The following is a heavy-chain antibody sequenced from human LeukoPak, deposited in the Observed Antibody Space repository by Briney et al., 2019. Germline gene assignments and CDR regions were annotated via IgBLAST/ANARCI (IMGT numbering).Heavy chain of an antibody. V-gene: IGHV3-23*01. CDR2: ISGSGGST. Sequence: GGSLRLSCAASGFTFSSYAMSWVRQAPGEGLEWVSAISGSGGSTYYADSVKGRFTTSRDTSKSTMYLQINNVRAEDAAGYYCAKDPLNYGGHYFDNWGQGTRVTVSS. D-gene: IGHD4-23*01. J-gene: IGHJ4*02. CDR3: AKDPLNYGGHYFDN. CDR1: GFTFSSYA.